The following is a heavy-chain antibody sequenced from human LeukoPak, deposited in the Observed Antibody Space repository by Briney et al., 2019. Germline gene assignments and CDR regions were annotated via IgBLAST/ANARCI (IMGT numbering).Heavy chain of an antibody. CDR3: ARCRFSGTSCDFDS. V-gene: IGHV3-7*03. D-gene: IGHD2-2*01. J-gene: IGHJ4*02. CDR1: GLTFSSSW. Sequence: GGSLRLSCVASGLTFSSSWMSWVRQAPGRGLEWVANIKQDESQKYYVDSVKGRFTVSRDNAKTSLYLQMNSLRAEDTAVYYCARCRFSGTSCDFDSWGQGSLVIVSS. CDR2: IKQDESQK.